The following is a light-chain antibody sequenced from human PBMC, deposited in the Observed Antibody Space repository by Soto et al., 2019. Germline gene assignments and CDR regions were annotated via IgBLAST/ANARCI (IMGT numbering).Light chain of an antibody. CDR1: QSIRHY. CDR2: GAS. J-gene: IGKJ1*01. CDR3: QHHNSYSQT. V-gene: IGKV1-5*01. Sequence: DIQMTQSPPTLSASVGDRVTITCRASQSIRHYLAWYQQMPEKAPKLLIYGASTLQSGVPSRFGGSGSGTEFTLTISSLQPDDFGTYFCQHHNSYSQTFGQGTKVEIK.